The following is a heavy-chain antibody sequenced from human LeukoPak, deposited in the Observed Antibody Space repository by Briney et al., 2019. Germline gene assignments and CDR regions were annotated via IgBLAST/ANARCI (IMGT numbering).Heavy chain of an antibody. CDR3: ARDQGYYYDSSGYRNFDY. V-gene: IGHV4-4*07. D-gene: IGHD3-22*01. CDR1: GGSISRYC. Sequence: AATLSLTCTVSGGSISRYCWGSIRQPAGKGLEWIRRIFTSGSTTYNTSLKSRVTMSVETSKNQFSLKLSSVTAADTAVYYCARDQGYYYDSSGYRNFDYWGQETLVTVSS. J-gene: IGHJ4*02. CDR2: IFTSGST.